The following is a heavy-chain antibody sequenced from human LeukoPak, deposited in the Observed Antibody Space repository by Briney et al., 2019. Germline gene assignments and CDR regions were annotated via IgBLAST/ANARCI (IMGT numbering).Heavy chain of an antibody. CDR1: GXTFSNAW. J-gene: IGHJ4*02. Sequence: GGSLRLSCAASGXTFSNAWMSWVRQAPGKGQEWVGRIKSKTDGGTTDYAAPVKGRFTISRDDSKNTLYLQMNSLKTEDTAVYYCTTRLRYFDWTIYDFDYWGQGTLVTVSS. D-gene: IGHD3-9*01. CDR2: IKSKTDGGTT. V-gene: IGHV3-15*01. CDR3: TTRLRYFDWTIYDFDY.